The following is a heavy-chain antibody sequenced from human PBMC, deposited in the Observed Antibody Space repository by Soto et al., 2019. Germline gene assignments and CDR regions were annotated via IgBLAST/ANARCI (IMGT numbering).Heavy chain of an antibody. CDR2: IIPIFGTA. CDR3: ASEGSGSGPGFFP. J-gene: IGHJ5*01. D-gene: IGHD3-10*01. CDR1: GGTFSSYA. Sequence: GASVKVSCKASGGTFSSYAISWVRQAPGQGLEWMGGIIPIFGTANYAQKFQGRVTITADESTSTAYMELSSLRAEDTAVYYCASEGSGSGPGFFPWGQGTLVTVSS. V-gene: IGHV1-69*13.